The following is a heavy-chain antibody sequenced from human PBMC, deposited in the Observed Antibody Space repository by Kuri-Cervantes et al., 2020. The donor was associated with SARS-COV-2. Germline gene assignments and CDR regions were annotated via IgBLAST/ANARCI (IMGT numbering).Heavy chain of an antibody. Sequence: GGSLRLSCAASGFTFSSYWMHWVRQAPGKGLVWVSRINSDGSSTSYADSVRGRFTVSRDNSKNTLYLEMDGLRPEDTAVYYCARGMGGRWDFNWFDTWGQGIPVTVSS. CDR3: ARGMGGRWDFNWFDT. J-gene: IGHJ5*02. CDR2: INSDGSST. D-gene: IGHD1-26*01. CDR1: GFTFSSYW. V-gene: IGHV3-74*01.